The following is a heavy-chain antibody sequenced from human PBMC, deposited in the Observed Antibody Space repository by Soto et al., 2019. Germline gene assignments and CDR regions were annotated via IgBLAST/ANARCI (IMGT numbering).Heavy chain of an antibody. CDR1: GFTFSSYG. Sequence: PWGSLRLSCAASGFTFSSYGMHWVRQAPGKGLEWVAVIWYDGSNKYYADSVKGRFTISRDNSKNTLYLQMNSLRAEDTAVYYCARAGCSSTSCPPWFDPWGQGTLVTV. CDR3: ARAGCSSTSCPPWFDP. D-gene: IGHD2-2*01. V-gene: IGHV3-33*01. CDR2: IWYDGSNK. J-gene: IGHJ5*02.